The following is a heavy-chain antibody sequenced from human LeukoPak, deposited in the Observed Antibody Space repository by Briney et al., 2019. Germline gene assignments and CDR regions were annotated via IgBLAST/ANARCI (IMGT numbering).Heavy chain of an antibody. CDR2: IYTSGST. V-gene: IGHV4-4*07. CDR3: ARVSKNGSGYHSDAFDI. CDR1: GGSISSYY. Sequence: SETLSLTCTVSGGSISSYYWSWIRQPAGKGLEWIGRIYTSGSTNYNPSLKSRVTMSVDTSKNQFSPKLSSVTAADTAVYYCARVSKNGSGYHSDAFDIWGQGTMVTVSS. J-gene: IGHJ3*02. D-gene: IGHD3-22*01.